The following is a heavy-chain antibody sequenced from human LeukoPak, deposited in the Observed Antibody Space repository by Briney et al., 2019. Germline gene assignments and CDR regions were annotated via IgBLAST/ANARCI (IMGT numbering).Heavy chain of an antibody. Sequence: GASVKVSCKASGGTFSSYAISWVRQAPGQGLEWMGGIIPIFGTANYAQKFQGRVTITTDESTSTAYMELSSLRSEDTAVYYCASATIKRIISPWWFDPWGQGTLVTVSS. CDR1: GGTFSSYA. D-gene: IGHD3-16*01. J-gene: IGHJ5*02. CDR3: ASATIKRIISPWWFDP. CDR2: IIPIFGTA. V-gene: IGHV1-69*05.